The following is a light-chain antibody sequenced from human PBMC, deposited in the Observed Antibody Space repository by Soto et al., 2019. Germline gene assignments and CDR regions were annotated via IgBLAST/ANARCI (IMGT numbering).Light chain of an antibody. J-gene: IGLJ1*01. CDR2: DVS. V-gene: IGLV2-14*01. CDR3: SSYTSSITKV. Sequence: QSALTQPASVSGSPGQSITISCTGTSSDVGGYNYVSWYQQHPGKVPKLMISDVSNRPSGVSNRFSGSKSGNTASLTISGLQAEDEADYSCSSYTSSITKVFGTGTKLTVL. CDR1: SSDVGGYNY.